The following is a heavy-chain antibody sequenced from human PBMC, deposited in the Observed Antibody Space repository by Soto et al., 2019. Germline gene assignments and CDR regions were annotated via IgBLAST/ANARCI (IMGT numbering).Heavy chain of an antibody. Sequence: GGSLRLSCAASGFTFSSYAMHWVRQAPGKGLEWVAVISYDGSNKYYADSVKGRFTISRDNSKNTLYLQMNSLRAEDTAVYYCARDPTWPPLTTVDYWGKGTLVTVSS. V-gene: IGHV3-30-3*01. D-gene: IGHD4-17*01. CDR1: GFTFSSYA. J-gene: IGHJ4*02. CDR3: ARDPTWPPLTTVDY. CDR2: ISYDGSNK.